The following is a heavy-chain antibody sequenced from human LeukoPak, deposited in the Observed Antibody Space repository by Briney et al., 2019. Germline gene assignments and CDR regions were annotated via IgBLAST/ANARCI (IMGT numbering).Heavy chain of an antibody. CDR2: ISYDGSNK. CDR3: ARDRNVLRFFDWLLAY. CDR1: GFTFSSYA. V-gene: IGHV3-30*04. Sequence: GGSLRLSCADSGFTFSSYAMHWVRQAPGKGLEWVAVISYDGSNKYYADSVKGRLSISRDNSKNTLYLQMNSLRAEDTAVYYCARDRNVLRFFDWLLAYWGQGTLVTVSS. D-gene: IGHD3-9*01. J-gene: IGHJ4*02.